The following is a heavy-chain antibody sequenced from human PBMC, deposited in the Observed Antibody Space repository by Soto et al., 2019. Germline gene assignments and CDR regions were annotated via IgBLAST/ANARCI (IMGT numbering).Heavy chain of an antibody. CDR3: ARPQYTNSRGQIGWFDP. V-gene: IGHV5-51*03. Sequence: EVQLVQSGAEVKKPGESLKISCKGSGYTFTSYWIAWVRQMPGKGLEWMGIIYPGDSDARYSPAFQGQVTMSVDNSISTAYLQWSSLKASDTAMYYCARPQYTNSRGQIGWFDPWGQGTRVTVSS. CDR2: IYPGDSDA. J-gene: IGHJ5*02. D-gene: IGHD4-4*01. CDR1: GYTFTSYW.